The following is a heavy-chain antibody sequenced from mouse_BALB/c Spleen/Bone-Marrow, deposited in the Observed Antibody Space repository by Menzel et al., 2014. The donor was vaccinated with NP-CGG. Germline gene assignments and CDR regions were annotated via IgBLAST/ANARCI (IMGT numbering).Heavy chain of an antibody. CDR3: ARGGELRPWFAY. CDR1: GFTFSSYA. V-gene: IGHV5-6-5*01. CDR2: ISSGGNT. Sequence: EVNVVESGGGLVKPGGSLKLSCAASGFTFSSYAMSWVRQTPEKRLEWVASISSGGNTYYPDSMKGRLTISRDNARNILYLQMSSLRSEDTAMYYCARGGELRPWFAYWGQGTLVTVSA. D-gene: IGHD2-4*01. J-gene: IGHJ3*01.